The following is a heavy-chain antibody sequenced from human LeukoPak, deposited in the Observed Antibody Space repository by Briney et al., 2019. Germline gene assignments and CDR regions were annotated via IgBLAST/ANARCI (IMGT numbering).Heavy chain of an antibody. CDR3: ARESLGY. D-gene: IGHD3-16*01. Sequence: SETLSLTCTVSGGYISSSSYYWGWIRQPPGKGLEWIGSIYYSGSTYYNPSLKGRVTISVDTSKNQFSLKLSSVTAADTAVYYCARESLGYWGQGTLVTVSS. CDR1: GGYISSSSYY. CDR2: IYYSGST. V-gene: IGHV4-39*02. J-gene: IGHJ4*02.